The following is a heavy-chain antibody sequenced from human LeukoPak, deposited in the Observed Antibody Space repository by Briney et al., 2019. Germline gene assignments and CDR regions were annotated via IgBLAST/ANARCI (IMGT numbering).Heavy chain of an antibody. CDR1: GFIFSSHG. CDR3: ARSRSNVLMVYAIDAFDI. V-gene: IGHV3-33*01. Sequence: GGSLRLSCAASGFIFSSHGMHWVRQAPGKRLEWVAIIWYDGSNKYYADSVKGRFTISRDNSKNTLYLQMNSLRAEDTAVYYCARSRSNVLMVYAIDAFDIWGQGTMVTVSS. J-gene: IGHJ3*02. D-gene: IGHD2-8*01. CDR2: IWYDGSNK.